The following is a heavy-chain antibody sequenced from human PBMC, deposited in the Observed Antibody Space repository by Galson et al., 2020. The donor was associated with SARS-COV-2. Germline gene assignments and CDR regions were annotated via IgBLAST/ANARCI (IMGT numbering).Heavy chain of an antibody. CDR2: LSFDGSDN. D-gene: IGHD3-16*01. CDR1: GFTFSNYA. V-gene: IGHV3-30*04. CDR3: AKEGPDNDLCFGCVWSCDY. Sequence: TGETLTLSCTASGFTFSNYAIHWICKPPDKGLEWVAVLSFDGSDNNYADSVKCRFSISRDNSKNTLYLQMNSLRTEDTAMYYWAKEGPDNDLCFGCVWSCDYWGQGTLVTVSS. J-gene: IGHJ4*02.